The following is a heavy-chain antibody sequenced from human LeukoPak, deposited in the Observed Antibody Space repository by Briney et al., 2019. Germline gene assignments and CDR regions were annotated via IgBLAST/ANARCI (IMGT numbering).Heavy chain of an antibody. V-gene: IGHV3-23*01. J-gene: IGHJ6*02. D-gene: IGHD1-7*01. CDR2: ISGSGGST. CDR3: AKESLGGTTIFYYYGMDV. Sequence: GGSLRLSCAASGFTFSSYAMSWVRQAPGKGLEWVSAISGSGGSTYYAGSVKGRFTTSRDNSKNTLYLQMNSLRAEDTAVYYCAKESLGGTTIFYYYGMDVWGQGTTVTVSS. CDR1: GFTFSSYA.